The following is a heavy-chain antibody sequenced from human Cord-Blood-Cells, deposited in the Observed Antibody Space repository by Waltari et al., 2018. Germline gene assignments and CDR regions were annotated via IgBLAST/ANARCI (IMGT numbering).Heavy chain of an antibody. V-gene: IGHV1-69*06. Sequence: QGLEWMGGIIPIFGTANDAQKFQGRVTITADKSTSTAYMELSSLRSEDTAVYYCARARSSSGWYYFDYWGQGTLVTVSS. J-gene: IGHJ4*02. CDR3: ARARSSSGWYYFDY. CDR2: IIPIFGTA. D-gene: IGHD6-19*01.